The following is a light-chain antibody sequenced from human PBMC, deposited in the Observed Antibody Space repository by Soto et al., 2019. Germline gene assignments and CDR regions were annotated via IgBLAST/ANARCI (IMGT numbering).Light chain of an antibody. CDR1: QSVDNQ. J-gene: IGKJ4*01. Sequence: EVVLTQSPATLSLSPGERATLSCRASQSVDNQLAWYRQKPGQAPRLLIQDVSNRATGIPARFSGSGSGTDFTLTISSLESEDFAVYYCQQRYSWPLTFGGGTRVEIK. CDR3: QQRYSWPLT. V-gene: IGKV3-11*01. CDR2: DVS.